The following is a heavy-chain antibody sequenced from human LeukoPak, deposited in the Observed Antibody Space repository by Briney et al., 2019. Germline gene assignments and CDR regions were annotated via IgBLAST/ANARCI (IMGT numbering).Heavy chain of an antibody. CDR1: RGSISSGGYY. J-gene: IGHJ3*02. D-gene: IGHD3-9*01. CDR3: AREARVDRAFDI. V-gene: IGHV4-31*03. CDR2: IYYSGNT. Sequence: PSQTLSLTCTVSRGSISSGGYYWSWIRQHPGKGLEWIGYIYYSGNTYYNPSLKSRVTISVDTSKNQFSLKLSSVTAADAAVYFCAREARVDRAFDIWGQGTMVTVSA.